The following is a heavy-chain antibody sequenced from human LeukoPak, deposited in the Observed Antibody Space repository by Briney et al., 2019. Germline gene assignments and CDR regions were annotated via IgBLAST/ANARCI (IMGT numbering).Heavy chain of an antibody. Sequence: SETLSLTCTVSGGSISSYYWSWIRQPPGKGLEWIGYIYYSGSTNYNPSLKSRVTISVDTSKNQFSLKLSSVTAADTAVYYCARSPGGAAAADYWGQGTLVTVSS. CDR3: ARSPGGAAAADY. D-gene: IGHD6-13*01. CDR2: IYYSGST. V-gene: IGHV4-59*01. J-gene: IGHJ4*02. CDR1: GGSISSYY.